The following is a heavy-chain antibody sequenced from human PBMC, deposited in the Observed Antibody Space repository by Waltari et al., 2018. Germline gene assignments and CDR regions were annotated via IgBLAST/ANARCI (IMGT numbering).Heavy chain of an antibody. D-gene: IGHD6-19*01. CDR1: GYTLTELS. Sequence: QVQLVQSGAEVKKPGASVKVSCKVSGYTLTELSMHWVRQAPGKGLEWMGGFDPEDGETIYAQKFQGRVTMTEDTSTDTAYMELSSLRSEDTAVYYCATGLGASWEIAVAGTGTWDYWGQGTLVTVSP. J-gene: IGHJ4*02. V-gene: IGHV1-24*01. CDR3: ATGLGASWEIAVAGTGTWDY. CDR2: FDPEDGET.